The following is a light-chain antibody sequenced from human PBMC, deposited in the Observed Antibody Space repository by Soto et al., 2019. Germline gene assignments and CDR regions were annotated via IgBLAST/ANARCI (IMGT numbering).Light chain of an antibody. CDR1: QSISSW. CDR3: QQYDTYST. Sequence: DIQMTQSPSTLSASVGDRVTITGRASQSISSWLAWYQQKPGKAPKLLIYKASSLASGVPSRFSGSGSGTEFTLTIRSLQPDDLATYDRQQYDTYSTFGQGTKVEIK. CDR2: KAS. J-gene: IGKJ1*01. V-gene: IGKV1-5*03.